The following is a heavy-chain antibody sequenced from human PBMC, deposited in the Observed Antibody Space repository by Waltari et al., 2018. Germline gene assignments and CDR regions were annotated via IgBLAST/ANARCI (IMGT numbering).Heavy chain of an antibody. Sequence: EVQLVESGGGLVQPGGSLRLSCAASGFTFISYEMNWVCQVRGKGLEWVSYISSRGSTIDYADSVKGRFTISRDNAKNSLYLQMNSLRAEDTAVYYCARDGSSWYYFDYWGQGTLVTVSS. CDR1: GFTFISYE. J-gene: IGHJ4*02. D-gene: IGHD6-13*01. CDR2: ISSRGSTI. CDR3: ARDGSSWYYFDY. V-gene: IGHV3-48*03.